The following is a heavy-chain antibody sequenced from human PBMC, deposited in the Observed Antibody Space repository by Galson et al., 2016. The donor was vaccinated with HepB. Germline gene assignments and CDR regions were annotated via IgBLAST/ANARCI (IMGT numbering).Heavy chain of an antibody. V-gene: IGHV3-23*01. D-gene: IGHD4-23*01. J-gene: IGHJ4*02. CDR2: ISTRRTT. CDR1: GFVFSNFG. CDR3: AREGYGGFDC. Sequence: SLRLSCAASGFVFSNFGLRWVRQAPGKGLEWVASISTRRTTYYSDSVQGRFTISRDNSNNTLYLQMNSLRAEDTAVYYCAREGYGGFDCWGQGDLVTVSS.